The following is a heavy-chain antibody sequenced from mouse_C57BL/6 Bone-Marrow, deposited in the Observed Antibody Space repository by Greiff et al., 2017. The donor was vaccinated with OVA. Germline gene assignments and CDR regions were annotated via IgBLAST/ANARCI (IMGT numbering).Heavy chain of an antibody. CDR1: GYTFTSYW. CDR3: ARGDYSNYEDY. Sequence: QVQLQQPGAELVKPGASVKMSCKASGYTFTSYWITWVKQRPGQGLEWIGDIYPGSGSTNYNEKFKSKAKLTVDTSSSTAYMQLSSRTSEDSAVYYCARGDYSNYEDYWGQGTTLTVSS. V-gene: IGHV1-55*01. D-gene: IGHD2-5*01. CDR2: IYPGSGST. J-gene: IGHJ2*01.